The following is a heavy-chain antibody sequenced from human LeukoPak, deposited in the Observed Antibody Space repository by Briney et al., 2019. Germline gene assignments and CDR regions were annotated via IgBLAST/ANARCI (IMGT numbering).Heavy chain of an antibody. CDR2: IYYSGST. J-gene: IGHJ4*02. D-gene: IGHD3-3*01. V-gene: IGHV4-59*01. Sequence: SETLSLTCTVSGGSISSYYWSWIRQPPGKGLEWIGYIYYSGSTNYNPSLKSRVTISVDTSKNQFSLKLSSVTAADTAVYYCARVLTIFGVAPLYYFDYWGQGTLVTVSS. CDR3: ARVLTIFGVAPLYYFDY. CDR1: GGSISSYY.